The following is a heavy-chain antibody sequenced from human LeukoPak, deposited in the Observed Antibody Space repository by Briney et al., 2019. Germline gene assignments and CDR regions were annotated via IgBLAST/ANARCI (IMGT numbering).Heavy chain of an antibody. J-gene: IGHJ6*03. Sequence: ASVKVSCKASGYTFTGYYMHWVRQAPGQGLEWMGWINPNSGGANYAQKFQGRVIMTRDTSISTAYLELTRLRSDDTAVYYCARAPIPRDYYYYMDVWGKGTTVTVSS. V-gene: IGHV1-2*02. CDR3: ARAPIPRDYYYYMDV. CDR2: INPNSGGA. CDR1: GYTFTGYY.